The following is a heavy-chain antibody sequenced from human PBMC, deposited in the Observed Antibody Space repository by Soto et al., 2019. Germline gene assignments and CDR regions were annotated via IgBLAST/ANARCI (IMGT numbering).Heavy chain of an antibody. J-gene: IGHJ4*02. Sequence: SVKVSCKASGGTFSSYAISWVRQAPGQGLEWMGGIIPIFGTANYAQKFQGRVTITADESTSTAYMELSSLRSEDTAVYYCARARYYDFWSGYYYFDYWGQGTLVTV. V-gene: IGHV1-69*13. D-gene: IGHD3-3*01. CDR3: ARARYYDFWSGYYYFDY. CDR2: IIPIFGTA. CDR1: GGTFSSYA.